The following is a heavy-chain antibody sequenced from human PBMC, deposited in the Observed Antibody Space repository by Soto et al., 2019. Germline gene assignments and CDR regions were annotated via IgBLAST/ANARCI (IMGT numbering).Heavy chain of an antibody. V-gene: IGHV3-33*08. CDR1: GFTFSSYS. Sequence: GGSLRLSCAASGFTFSSYSMHWVRQAPGKGLEWVAVIWYDGSNKYYADSVKGRFTISRDNSKNTLYLQMNSLRAEDTAVYYCARAPFNDFWSGYYTPGSDFDYWGQGTLVTVSS. D-gene: IGHD3-3*01. CDR3: ARAPFNDFWSGYYTPGSDFDY. CDR2: IWYDGSNK. J-gene: IGHJ4*02.